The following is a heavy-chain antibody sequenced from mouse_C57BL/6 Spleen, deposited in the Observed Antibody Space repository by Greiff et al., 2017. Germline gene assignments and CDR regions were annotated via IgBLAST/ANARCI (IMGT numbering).Heavy chain of an antibody. D-gene: IGHD1-1*01. CDR3: AREIYGSSSYYFDY. Sequence: VKLMESGAELARPGASVKLSCKASGYTFTSYGISWVKQRTGQGLEWIGEIYPRSGNTYYNEKFKGKATLTADKSSSTAYMELRSLTSEDSAVYFCAREIYGSSSYYFDYWGQGTTLTVSS. CDR2: IYPRSGNT. V-gene: IGHV1-81*01. CDR1: GYTFTSYG. J-gene: IGHJ2*01.